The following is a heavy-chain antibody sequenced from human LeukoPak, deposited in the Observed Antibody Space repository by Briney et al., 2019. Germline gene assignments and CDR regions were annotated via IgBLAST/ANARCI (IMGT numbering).Heavy chain of an antibody. V-gene: IGHV1-2*02. CDR3: ARDVGEYCSSTNCYASHY. D-gene: IGHD2-2*01. J-gene: IGHJ4*02. CDR2: INPHSGGT. Sequence: ASVKVSCKASGYTFTGYYMHWVRQAPGQGLEWMGWINPHSGGTNYAQKFQGGVTMTRDTSITTAYMELSSLRSDDTAVYYCARDVGEYCSSTNCYASHYWGQGTLVTVSS. CDR1: GYTFTGYY.